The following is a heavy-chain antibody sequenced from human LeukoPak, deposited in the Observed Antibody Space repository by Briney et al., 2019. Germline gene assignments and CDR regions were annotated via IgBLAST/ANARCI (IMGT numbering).Heavy chain of an antibody. V-gene: IGHV3-23*01. CDR2: ISGSGGTT. J-gene: IGHJ1*01. CDR1: GFTVSSNY. Sequence: QPGGSLRLSCAASGFTVSSNYMSWVRQAPGKGLEWVSAISGSGGTTYYADSVKGRFTFSRDNSKNTLYLQMNSLRAEDTAVYYCAKEEGYYYDSGGYYVEYFQHWGQGTLVTVSS. D-gene: IGHD3-22*01. CDR3: AKEEGYYYDSGGYYVEYFQH.